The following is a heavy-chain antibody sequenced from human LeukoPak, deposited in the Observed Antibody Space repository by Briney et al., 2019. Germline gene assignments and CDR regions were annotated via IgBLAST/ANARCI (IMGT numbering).Heavy chain of an antibody. V-gene: IGHV3-23*01. CDR3: AKGIGYSGSYYNDY. CDR2: ISGSGGST. CDR1: GFTFSSYA. Sequence: PGGSLRLSCAASGFTFSSYAMSWVRQAPGKGLEWVSAISGSGGSTYYVDSVKGRFTISRDNSKNTLYLQMNSLRAEDTAVYYCAKGIGYSGSYYNDYWGQGTLVTVSS. D-gene: IGHD1-26*01. J-gene: IGHJ4*02.